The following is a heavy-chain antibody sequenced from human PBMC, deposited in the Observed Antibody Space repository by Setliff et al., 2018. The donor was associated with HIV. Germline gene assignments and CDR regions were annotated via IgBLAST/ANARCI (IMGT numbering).Heavy chain of an antibody. CDR2: IYYSGRT. J-gene: IGHJ4*02. Sequence: SETLSLTCTFSDGSISSGAYYWGWIRQPPGKGLEWIGSIYYSGRTYYNPSLKSRLTISVDTSKNHFSLTLNSVTAADTAVYYCARHPSYSSDHPPLYFDYWGQGTLVTVSS. CDR3: ARHPSYSSDHPPLYFDY. D-gene: IGHD6-19*01. V-gene: IGHV4-39*01. CDR1: DGSISSGAYY.